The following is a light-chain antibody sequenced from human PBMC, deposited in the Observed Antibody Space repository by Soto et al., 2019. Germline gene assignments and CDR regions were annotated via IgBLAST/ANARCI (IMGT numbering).Light chain of an antibody. V-gene: IGKV1-27*01. Sequence: DIQITQSPSSMSESVGDSVTITCRARQGISNYLSWYQQKAGNVPSLLCFVATTFQSGVPSRFSGSGSGSYFSLRISRLPPEDVGTYYCQKYNSAPTFTFGPGAKVDIK. CDR3: QKYNSAPTFT. J-gene: IGKJ3*01. CDR1: QGISNY. CDR2: VAT.